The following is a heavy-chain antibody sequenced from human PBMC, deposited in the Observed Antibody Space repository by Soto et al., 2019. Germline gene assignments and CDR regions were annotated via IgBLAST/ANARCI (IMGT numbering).Heavy chain of an antibody. CDR2: IIPILGIA. J-gene: IGHJ5*02. D-gene: IGHD2-15*01. CDR3: ATSFCSGGSCYRENWFDP. V-gene: IGHV1-69*02. Sequence: SVKVSCKASGGTFSSYTISWVRQAPGQGLEWMGRIIPILGIANYAQKFQGRVTITADKSTSTAYMELSSLRSEDTAVYYCATSFCSGGSCYRENWFDPWGQGTLVTVSS. CDR1: GGTFSSYT.